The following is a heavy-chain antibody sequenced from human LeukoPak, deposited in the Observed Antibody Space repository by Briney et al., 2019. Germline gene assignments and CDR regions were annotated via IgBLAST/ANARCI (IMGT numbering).Heavy chain of an antibody. CDR2: IYHSGNT. Sequence: RSSETLSLTCAVSGASITNNNWWSWVRQPPGKGLEWVGEIYHSGNTNYNPSLKSRVTISVDKSKNQLSLKLDSVTAADTAVYYCVREFADDAFDIWGQGTTVTVSS. J-gene: IGHJ3*02. V-gene: IGHV4-4*02. CDR3: VREFADDAFDI. CDR1: GASITNNNW. D-gene: IGHD2-21*01.